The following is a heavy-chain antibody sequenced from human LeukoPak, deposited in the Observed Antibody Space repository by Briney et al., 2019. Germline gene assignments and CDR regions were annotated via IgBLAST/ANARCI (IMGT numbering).Heavy chain of an antibody. CDR1: GFTFDDYA. V-gene: IGHV3-9*01. Sequence: GGFLRLSCAASGFTFDDYAMHWVRQAAGKGLEWVSGISWNSGSIGYADSVKGRFTISRDNAKNSLYLQMNSLRAEDTALYYCAKEGSYDLRRNAFDIWGQGTMVTVSS. D-gene: IGHD3-16*01. CDR2: ISWNSGSI. CDR3: AKEGSYDLRRNAFDI. J-gene: IGHJ3*02.